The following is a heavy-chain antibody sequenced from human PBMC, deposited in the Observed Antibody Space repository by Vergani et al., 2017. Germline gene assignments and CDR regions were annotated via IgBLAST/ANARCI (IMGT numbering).Heavy chain of an antibody. CDR2: TYVMSKWYN. CDR1: GDRVSNKSAG. V-gene: IGHV6-1*01. J-gene: IGHJ6*03. Sequence: QAQLHQSGPGLVKPSQTLSLTCAISGDRVSNKSAGWNWIRQSPSRGLEWQGRTYVMSKWYNDYAASVKSRMTINSDTSKNLFSLQLQSVTPEDTAVYYCAREDISLTVEGANYMDIWGKGTTVTVSS. CDR3: AREDISLTVEGANYMDI. D-gene: IGHD3-22*01.